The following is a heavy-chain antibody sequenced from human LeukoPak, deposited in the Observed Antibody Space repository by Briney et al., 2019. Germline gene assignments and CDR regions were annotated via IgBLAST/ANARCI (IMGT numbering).Heavy chain of an antibody. CDR2: ISSSSSYM. CDR3: ARPDY. J-gene: IGHJ4*02. CDR1: GFTFSSYS. V-gene: IGHV3-21*01. Sequence: GGSLRLSCAASGFTFSSYSMNWVRQAPGKGLEWVSSISSSSSYMYYADSVKGRFTISRDNAKNSLYLQMNSLRAEDTAVYHCARPDYWGQGTLVTVSS.